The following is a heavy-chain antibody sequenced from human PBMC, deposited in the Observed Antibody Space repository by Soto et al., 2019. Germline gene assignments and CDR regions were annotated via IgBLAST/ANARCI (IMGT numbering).Heavy chain of an antibody. CDR2: MNPNSGNT. CDR1: GYTFTSYD. CDR3: ARGRISSQNYYYYGMDV. D-gene: IGHD6-6*01. J-gene: IGHJ6*02. V-gene: IGHV1-8*01. Sequence: QVQLVQSGAEVKKPGASVKVSCKASGYTFTSYDINWVRQATGQGLEWMGWMNPNSGNTDYAQKFQGRVTMTRNTSISTAYMELSSLRSEDTAVYYCARGRISSQNYYYYGMDVWGQGTTVTVSS.